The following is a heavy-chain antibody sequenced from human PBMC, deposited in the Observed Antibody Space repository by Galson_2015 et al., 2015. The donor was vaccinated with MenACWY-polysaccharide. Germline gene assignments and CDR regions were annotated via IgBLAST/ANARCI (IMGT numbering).Heavy chain of an antibody. CDR3: ARDSRTVETLPFAFDI. Sequence: SLRLSCAASGFTFSSYEMNWVRQAPGKGPEWVSYISSSGSTILYADSVKGRFTISRDNAKNSLYLQMSSLRAEDTAVYHCARDSRTVETLPFAFDIWGQGTMVTVSS. CDR2: ISSSGSTI. D-gene: IGHD4-23*01. CDR1: GFTFSSYE. J-gene: IGHJ3*02. V-gene: IGHV3-48*03.